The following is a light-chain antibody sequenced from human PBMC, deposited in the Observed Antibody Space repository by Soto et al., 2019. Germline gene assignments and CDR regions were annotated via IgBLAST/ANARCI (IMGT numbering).Light chain of an antibody. J-gene: IGKJ1*01. CDR2: GAS. CDR1: QSVSSDF. V-gene: IGKV3-20*01. CDR3: QQYGISPS. Sequence: EIVLTQSPGTLSLSPGERATLSCRASQSVSSDFLAWYQQKPGQAPRLLIYGASSRATGIPDRFSGSGSGTDFTLTISRLEPEDFAVYYCQQYGISPSFGQGTKVDIK.